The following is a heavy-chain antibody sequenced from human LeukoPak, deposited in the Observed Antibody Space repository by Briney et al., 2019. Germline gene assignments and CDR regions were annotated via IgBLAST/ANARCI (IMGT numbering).Heavy chain of an antibody. J-gene: IGHJ5*01. D-gene: IGHD4-17*01. Sequence: GGTPRLSCAASAFTFSSYAMSWVREAPGKELEWVSAISAGADSTYYADSVQGRFTISRDNSKNTLYLQMSGLRAEDTAVYFCARGAYGDYDSWGQGTLVTVSS. CDR1: AFTFSSYA. CDR3: ARGAYGDYDS. CDR2: ISAGADST. V-gene: IGHV3-23*01.